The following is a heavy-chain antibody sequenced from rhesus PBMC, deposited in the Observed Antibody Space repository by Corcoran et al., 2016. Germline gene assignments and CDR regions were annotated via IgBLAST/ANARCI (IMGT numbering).Heavy chain of an antibody. D-gene: IGHD2-39*02. CDR3: ARYCSGGVCFYGLDS. CDR2: IYGSSTSP. Sequence: QVQLQESGPGVVKPSETLSLTCAVSGGSISDSYRWSWIRQPPVKGLEWFGYIYGSSTSPNYHPSLKSRFTISKDPSKNQFSVKLSSVTAADTAVYYCARYCSGGVCFYGLDSWGQGVVVTVSS. CDR1: GGSISDSYR. J-gene: IGHJ6*01. V-gene: IGHV4S10*01.